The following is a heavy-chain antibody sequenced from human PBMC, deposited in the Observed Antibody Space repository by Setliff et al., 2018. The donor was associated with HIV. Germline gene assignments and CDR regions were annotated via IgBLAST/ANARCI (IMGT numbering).Heavy chain of an antibody. CDR2: IHTTGST. CDR3: ARRTFGSGRLDP. V-gene: IGHV4-61*09. D-gene: IGHD3-16*01. CDR1: GDSISSGSYY. Sequence: PSETLSLTCSVSGDSISSGSYYWSWIRLPAGKGLEWIGQIHTTGSTNYNPSLESRLTISIDTSKNQFSLKLNSVTATDTAVCYCARRTFGSGRLDPWGQGALVTVSS. J-gene: IGHJ5*02.